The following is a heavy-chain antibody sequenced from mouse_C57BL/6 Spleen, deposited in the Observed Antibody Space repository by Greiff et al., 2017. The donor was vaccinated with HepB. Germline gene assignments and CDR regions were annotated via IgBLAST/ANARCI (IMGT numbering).Heavy chain of an antibody. CDR1: GYSITSGYY. D-gene: IGHD2-4*01. Sequence: EVQLQESGPGLVKPSQSLSLTCSVTGYSITSGYYWNWIRQFPGNKLEWMGYISYDGSNNYNPSLKNRISITRDTSKNQFLLKLNSVTTEDTATYYCARPYDYDEGTWFAYWGQGTLVTVSA. CDR2: ISYDGSN. CDR3: ARPYDYDEGTWFAY. J-gene: IGHJ3*01. V-gene: IGHV3-6*01.